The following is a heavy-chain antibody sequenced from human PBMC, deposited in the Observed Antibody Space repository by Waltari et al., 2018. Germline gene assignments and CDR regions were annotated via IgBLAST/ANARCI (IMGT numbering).Heavy chain of an antibody. CDR2: IYYSGST. V-gene: IGHV4-39*01. CDR1: GGSISSSSYY. Sequence: QLQLQESGPGLVKPSETLSLTCTVSGGSISSSSYYWGWIRQPPGKGLEGIGGIYYSGSTYYNPSLKSRVTISVDTSKNQFSLKLSSVTAADTAVYYCASQLVAGTLFDYWGQGTLVTVSS. J-gene: IGHJ4*02. D-gene: IGHD6-19*01. CDR3: ASQLVAGTLFDY.